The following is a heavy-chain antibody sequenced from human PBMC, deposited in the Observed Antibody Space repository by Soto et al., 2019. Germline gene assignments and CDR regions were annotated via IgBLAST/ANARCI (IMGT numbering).Heavy chain of an antibody. CDR2: ISSSSSYI. CDR1: GFTLSSYS. Sequence: PGGSLRLSGASSGFTLSSYSMNWFRHAPGKGLEWVSSISSSSSYIYYADSVNGRFTISRDNAKNSLYLQMNSLRAEDTAVYYCARWGYIVATLYYYYGMDVWGQGTTVTVSS. V-gene: IGHV3-21*01. D-gene: IGHD5-12*01. J-gene: IGHJ6*02. CDR3: ARWGYIVATLYYYYGMDV.